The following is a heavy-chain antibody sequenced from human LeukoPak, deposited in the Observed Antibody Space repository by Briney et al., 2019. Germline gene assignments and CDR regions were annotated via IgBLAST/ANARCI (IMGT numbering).Heavy chain of an antibody. CDR1: GYSISSGYY. V-gene: IGHV4-38-2*01. D-gene: IGHD3-10*01. Sequence: SETLSLTCAVSGYSISSGYYWGWIRQPPGKGLEWIGSIYHSGSTYYNPSLKSRVTISVDTSKNQFSLKLSSVTAADTAVYYCARLGYYYGSGSYYTPVYYYCYMDVWGKGTTVTVSS. J-gene: IGHJ6*03. CDR3: ARLGYYYGSGSYYTPVYYYCYMDV. CDR2: IYHSGST.